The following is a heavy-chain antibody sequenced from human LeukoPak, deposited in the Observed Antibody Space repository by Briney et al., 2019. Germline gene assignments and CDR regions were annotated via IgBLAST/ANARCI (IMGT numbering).Heavy chain of an antibody. J-gene: IGHJ3*02. V-gene: IGHV3-23*01. D-gene: IGHD1-26*01. CDR1: GLTISTYA. CDR2: ISVSGDST. CDR3: AYGSGSLRHDAFDM. Sequence: GGSLRLSCAASGLTISTYAMTWGRQAPGKGLEWVSSISVSGDSTYYADSVRGRFSISRDNSKNTLYLHMNSLRVEDTAVYYCAYGSGSLRHDAFDMWGQGTMVTVSS.